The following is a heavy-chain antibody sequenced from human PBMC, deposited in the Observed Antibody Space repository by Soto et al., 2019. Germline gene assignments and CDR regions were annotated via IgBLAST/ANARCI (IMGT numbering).Heavy chain of an antibody. CDR1: GYSFTSYW. Sequence: GESLKISCKGSGYSFTSYWIGWVRQMPGKGLEWMGIIYPGDSDTRYSPSFQGQVTISADKSISTAYLQWSSLKASDTAIYYCGSTYYNPSLKSRVTISVDTSKNQFSLKLSSVTAADTAVYYCARAPTYYYDSSVYSEGPNEDLFDYWSQGTLVTVSS. V-gene: IGHV5-51*01. CDR3: GSTYYNPSLKSRVTISVDTSKNQFSLKLSSVTAADTAVYYCARAPTYYYDSSVYSEGPNEDLFDY. D-gene: IGHD2-21*02. J-gene: IGHJ4*02. CDR2: IYPGDSDT.